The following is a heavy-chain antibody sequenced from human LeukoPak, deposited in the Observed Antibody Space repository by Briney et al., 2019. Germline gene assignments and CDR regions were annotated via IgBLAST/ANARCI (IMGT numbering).Heavy chain of an antibody. CDR3: ARDRGTNWNDRPTFDY. Sequence: ASVKVSCKASGYTFTGYYMHWVRQAPGQGLEWMGWINPSSGGTNYAQKFQGRVTMTRDTSISTAYMELSRLRSDDTAVYYCARDRGTNWNDRPTFDYWGQGTLVTVSS. V-gene: IGHV1-2*02. CDR1: GYTFTGYY. CDR2: INPSSGGT. J-gene: IGHJ4*02. D-gene: IGHD1-20*01.